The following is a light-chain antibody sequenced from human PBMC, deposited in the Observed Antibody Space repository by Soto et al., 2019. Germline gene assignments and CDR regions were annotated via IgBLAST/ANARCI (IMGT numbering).Light chain of an antibody. V-gene: IGKV1-27*01. Sequence: DIQMTQSPSSLSASVGDRVTITCRASQGISNYLAWYQPKPGKVPKLLIYAASTLQSGVPSRFSGSASGTELTLSSGTLQPVDVATYDLQEYNSAPYTFGQGTKLQI. CDR3: QEYNSAPYT. CDR1: QGISNY. CDR2: AAS. J-gene: IGKJ2*01.